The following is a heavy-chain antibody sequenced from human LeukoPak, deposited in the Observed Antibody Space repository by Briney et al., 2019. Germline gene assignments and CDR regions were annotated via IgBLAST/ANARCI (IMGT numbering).Heavy chain of an antibody. CDR3: ARDLNRHVFIDY. V-gene: IGHV3-74*01. CDR1: GLTLSSYW. CDR2: INSDGSST. D-gene: IGHD2-21*01. Sequence: GGSLRLSCAASGLTLSSYWMHWVRQAPGQGLVWVSRINSDGSSTTYADSVRGRFTISRDNAKNTLYLQMNNLRAEDTAVYYCARDLNRHVFIDYWGHGTLVTVSS. J-gene: IGHJ4*01.